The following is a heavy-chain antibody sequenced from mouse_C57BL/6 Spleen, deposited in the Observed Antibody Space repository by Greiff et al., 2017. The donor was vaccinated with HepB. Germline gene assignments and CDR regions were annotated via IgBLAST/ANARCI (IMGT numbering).Heavy chain of an antibody. CDR1: GFSLTSYG. V-gene: IGHV2-6-1*01. D-gene: IGHD2-4*01. Sequence: VMLVESGPGLVAPSQSLSITCTVSGFSLTSYGVHWVRQPPGKGPEWLVVIWSDGSTTYNSALKSRLSISKDNSKSQVFLKMNSLQTDDTAMYYCARHGDYDDPYYAMDYWGQGTSVTVSS. CDR3: ARHGDYDDPYYAMDY. CDR2: IWSDGST. J-gene: IGHJ4*01.